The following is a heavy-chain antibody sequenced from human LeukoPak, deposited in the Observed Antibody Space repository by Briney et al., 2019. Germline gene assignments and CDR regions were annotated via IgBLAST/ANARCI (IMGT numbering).Heavy chain of an antibody. CDR3: ARSSRELGGYAPWELMPPFDY. J-gene: IGHJ4*02. CDR1: GFTFSSYA. V-gene: IGHV3-48*01. D-gene: IGHD1-7*01. Sequence: GGSLRLSCAASGFTFSSYAMSWVRQAPGKGREWGSYISSSRSTIYYADSVKGRFTISRDNAKNSLYLQMNSLRAEDTAVYYCARSSRELGGYAPWELMPPFDYWGQGTLVTVSS. CDR2: ISSSRSTI.